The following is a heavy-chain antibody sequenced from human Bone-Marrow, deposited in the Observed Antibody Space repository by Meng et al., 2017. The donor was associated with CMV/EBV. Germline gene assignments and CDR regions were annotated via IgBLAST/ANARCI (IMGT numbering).Heavy chain of an antibody. D-gene: IGHD1-7*01. J-gene: IGHJ6*01. CDR2: IYHSGST. CDR3: ARDVGTKYGMGV. Sequence: SETLSLTCTVSGYSISSGYYWGWIRQPPGKGLEWIGSIYHSGSTYYNPSLKSRVTISVDTSKNQFSLKLSSVTAADTAVYYCARDVGTKYGMGVWGQRATVTGYS. V-gene: IGHV4-38-2*02. CDR1: GYSISSGYY.